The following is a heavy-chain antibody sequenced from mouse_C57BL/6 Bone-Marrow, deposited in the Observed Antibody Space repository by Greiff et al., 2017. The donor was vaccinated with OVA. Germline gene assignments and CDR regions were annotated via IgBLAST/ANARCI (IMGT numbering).Heavy chain of an antibody. J-gene: IGHJ4*01. D-gene: IGHD3-2*02. CDR2: INPSNGGT. Sequence: VQLQQPGTELVKPGASVKLSCKASGYTFTSYWMHWVKQRPGQGLEWIGNINPSNGGTNYNEKFKSKATLTVDKSSSTAYMQLSSLTSEDSAVYYCARLGRGLRLLYYYAMDYWGQGTSVTVSS. CDR1: GYTFTSYW. CDR3: ARLGRGLRLLYYYAMDY. V-gene: IGHV1-53*01.